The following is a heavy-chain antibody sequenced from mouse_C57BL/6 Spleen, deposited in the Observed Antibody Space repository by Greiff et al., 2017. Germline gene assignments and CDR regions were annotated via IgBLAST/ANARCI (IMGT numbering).Heavy chain of an antibody. D-gene: IGHD2-3*01. CDR1: GFNIKDDY. CDR2: IDPENGDT. CDR3: TTDGYYTY. Sequence: EVQLQQSGAELVRPGASVKLSCTASGFNIKDDYMHWVKQRPEQGLEWIGWIDPENGDTEYASKFQGMATITADTSSNTAYLQLSSLTSEDTAVYYCTTDGYYTYWGQGTLVTVSA. V-gene: IGHV14-4*01. J-gene: IGHJ3*01.